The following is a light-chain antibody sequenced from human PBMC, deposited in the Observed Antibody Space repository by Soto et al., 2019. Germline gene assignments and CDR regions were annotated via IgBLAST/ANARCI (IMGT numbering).Light chain of an antibody. CDR2: GAS. CDR3: QQYASSPT. J-gene: IGKJ5*01. Sequence: ETALTQSPATLSVSPGERAAISGRASQSVSSSYLAWYQQKPGQAPRLLIYGASSRATGIPDRFSGSGSGTDFTLTISRLEPEDFAVYYCQQYASSPTFGEGTRLEIK. V-gene: IGKV3-20*01. CDR1: QSVSSSY.